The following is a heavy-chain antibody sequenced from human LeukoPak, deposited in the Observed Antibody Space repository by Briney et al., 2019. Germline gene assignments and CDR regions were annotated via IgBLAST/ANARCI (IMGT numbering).Heavy chain of an antibody. J-gene: IGHJ4*02. CDR3: AREGWLRSSPFDY. Sequence: GGSLRLSCAASGFTFSSYWMSWVRQAPGKGLEWVANIKQDGSEKYYVDSVKGRFTISRDNAKNSLYLQMNSLRAEDTAVYYCAREGWLRSSPFDYWGQGTLVTVSS. V-gene: IGHV3-7*01. CDR2: IKQDGSEK. D-gene: IGHD5-12*01. CDR1: GFTFSSYW.